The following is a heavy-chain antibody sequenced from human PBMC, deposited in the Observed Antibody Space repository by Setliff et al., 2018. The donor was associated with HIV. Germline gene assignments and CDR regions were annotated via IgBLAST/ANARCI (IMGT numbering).Heavy chain of an antibody. CDR3: VRDITTCWDV. CDR1: GFTFSNYA. V-gene: IGHV3-74*01. Sequence: GGSLRLSCAASGFTFSNYAMSWVRQAPGEGLEWVSRIDGDGSGTSYADSVQGRFTISRDNAKNTLYLQMNSLRAEDTAVYYCVRDITTCWDVWGQGTTVTVSS. CDR2: IDGDGSGT. D-gene: IGHD4-4*01. J-gene: IGHJ6*02.